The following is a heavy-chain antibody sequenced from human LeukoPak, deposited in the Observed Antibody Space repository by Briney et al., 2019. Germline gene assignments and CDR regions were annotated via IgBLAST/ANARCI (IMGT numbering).Heavy chain of an antibody. D-gene: IGHD6-19*01. V-gene: IGHV3-23*01. J-gene: IGHJ4*02. Sequence: PGRSLRLSCAASGFTFSSYALTWVRQAPGKGLEWVSGISGSGGSTYYTDSVKGRFTISRDNTKNSLYLQMNSLRAEDTAVYYCARDVPSSQGPGIYWGQGTLVTVSS. CDR3: ARDVPSSQGPGIY. CDR1: GFTFSSYA. CDR2: ISGSGGST.